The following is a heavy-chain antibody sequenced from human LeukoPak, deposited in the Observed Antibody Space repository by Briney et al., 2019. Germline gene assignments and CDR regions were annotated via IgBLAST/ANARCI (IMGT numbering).Heavy chain of an antibody. Sequence: SETLSLTCAVYGGSFSGYYWSWIRQPPGKGLEWIGEINHSGSTNYNPSLKSRVTISVDTSKNQFSQKLSSVTAADTAVYYCARARLRPDYWGQGTLVTVSS. CDR1: GGSFSGYY. V-gene: IGHV4-34*01. D-gene: IGHD5-12*01. J-gene: IGHJ4*02. CDR3: ARARLRPDY. CDR2: INHSGST.